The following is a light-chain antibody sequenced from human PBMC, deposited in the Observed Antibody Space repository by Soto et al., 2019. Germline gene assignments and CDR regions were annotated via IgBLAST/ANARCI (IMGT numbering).Light chain of an antibody. CDR2: DVT. J-gene: IGLJ1*01. CDR3: CSFAGIYTFYV. Sequence: QSALTQARSVSGSPGQSVTISCTGTSSDVGGYNYVSWYQQHPGKAPKLMIYDVTKRPSGVPDRFSGSKSGNTASLTISGLHAEDEADYYCCSFAGIYTFYVFGTGTKLTVL. V-gene: IGLV2-11*01. CDR1: SSDVGGYNY.